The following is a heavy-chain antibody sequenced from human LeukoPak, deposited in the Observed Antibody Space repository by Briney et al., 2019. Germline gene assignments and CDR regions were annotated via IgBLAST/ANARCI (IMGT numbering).Heavy chain of an antibody. CDR3: ARRAGAYSHPYDY. D-gene: IGHD4/OR15-4a*01. CDR1: GFTFSSYS. V-gene: IGHV3-21*04. CDR2: ISSSSYI. J-gene: IGHJ4*02. Sequence: GGSLRLSCAASGFTFSSYSMNWVRQAPGKGLEWVSSISSSSYIYYADSVKGRFTISRDNAKNSLYLQMNSLRAEDTAVYYCARRAGAYSHPYDYWGQGTLVTVSS.